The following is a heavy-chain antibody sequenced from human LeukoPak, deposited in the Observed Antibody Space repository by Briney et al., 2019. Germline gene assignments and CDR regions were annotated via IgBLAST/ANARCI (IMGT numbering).Heavy chain of an antibody. CDR3: ARDFYDILTGYYKTLDY. CDR2: INSDGSST. Sequence: GGSLRLSCAASGFTFSSNWMHWVRQAPGKGLVWVSRINSDGSSTTYADSVRGRFTISRDNAKSTLFLQMNSLRAEDTAVYYCARDFYDILTGYYKTLDYWGQGALVSVSS. V-gene: IGHV3-74*03. J-gene: IGHJ4*02. CDR1: GFTFSSNW. D-gene: IGHD3-9*01.